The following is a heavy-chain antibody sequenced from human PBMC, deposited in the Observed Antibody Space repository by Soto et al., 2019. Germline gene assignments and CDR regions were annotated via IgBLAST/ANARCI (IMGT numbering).Heavy chain of an antibody. CDR1: GFTLSVCA. J-gene: IGHJ6*03. CDR3: ARRARPDFYYMDV. Sequence: GGSLRLPSMASGFTLSVCATDWFRPAPGKGLEYVSGISSNGVGTYYANSVQGRFTISRDNSKNTVYLQMGSLRPEDMAVYYCARRARPDFYYMDVWGKGTTVTVSS. V-gene: IGHV3-64*01. CDR2: ISSNGVGT. D-gene: IGHD6-6*01.